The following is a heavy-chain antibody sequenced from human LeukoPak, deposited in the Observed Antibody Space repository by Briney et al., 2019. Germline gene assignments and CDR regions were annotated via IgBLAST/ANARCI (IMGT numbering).Heavy chain of an antibody. CDR2: INPSGGST. J-gene: IGHJ5*02. V-gene: IGHV1-46*01. CDR3: AREVRTTYGERWFDP. Sequence: ASVKVSCKTSGYTFTSYYMHWVRQAPGQGLEWMGIINPSGGSTSYAQKFQGRVTMTRDTSTSTVYMELSSLRSEDTAVYYCAREVRTTYGERWFDPWGQGTLVTVSS. D-gene: IGHD1-7*01. CDR1: GYTFTSYY.